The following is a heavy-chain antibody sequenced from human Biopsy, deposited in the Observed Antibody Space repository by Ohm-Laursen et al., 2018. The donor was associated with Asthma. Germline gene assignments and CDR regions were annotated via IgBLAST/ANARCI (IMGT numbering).Heavy chain of an antibody. V-gene: IGHV4-31*03. CDR2: ISYSGST. Sequence: SDTLSLTCTVSYGSITSGGYYWTWIRQHPGKGLEWIGFISYSGSTYYNPSLKSRVSISIDTSKNQFSLKLSSVTAADTAVYYCARAQDYYDSRGYYRSFDYWGQGTLVTVSS. D-gene: IGHD3-22*01. J-gene: IGHJ4*02. CDR3: ARAQDYYDSRGYYRSFDY. CDR1: YGSITSGGYY.